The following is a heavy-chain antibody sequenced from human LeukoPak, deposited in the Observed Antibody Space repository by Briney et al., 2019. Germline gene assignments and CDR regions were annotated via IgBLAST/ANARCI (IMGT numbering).Heavy chain of an antibody. D-gene: IGHD6-13*01. CDR3: ARSRDSSSWSHDNWFDP. CDR2: IIPIFGTA. V-gene: IGHV1-69*13. Sequence: ASVKVSCKASGGTFSSYAISWVRQAPGQGLEWMRGIIPIFGTANYAQKFQGRVTITADESTSTAYMELSSLRSEDTAVYYCARSRDSSSWSHDNWFDPWGQGTLVTVSS. CDR1: GGTFSSYA. J-gene: IGHJ5*02.